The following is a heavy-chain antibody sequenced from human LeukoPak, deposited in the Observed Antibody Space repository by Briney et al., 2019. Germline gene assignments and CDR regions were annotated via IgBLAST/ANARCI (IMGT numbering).Heavy chain of an antibody. Sequence: PGGSLRLSCAASGFTFSSYEMNWVRQAPGKGLEWVANIKEDGSEKSYVDSVKGRFTISRDNAENSLYLEMNSLRAEDTAVYYCARQSRCSSTSCYAFDIWGQGTMVTVSS. CDR1: GFTFSSYE. J-gene: IGHJ3*02. CDR2: IKEDGSEK. V-gene: IGHV3-7*01. CDR3: ARQSRCSSTSCYAFDI. D-gene: IGHD2-2*01.